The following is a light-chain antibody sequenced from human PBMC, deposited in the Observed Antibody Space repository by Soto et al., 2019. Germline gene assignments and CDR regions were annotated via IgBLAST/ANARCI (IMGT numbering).Light chain of an antibody. CDR1: QSVTTR. Sequence: EIVLTQSPATLSLSPGERATLSCRASQSVTTRLGWYQQKPGQAPRLLIYDASNRATGIPDRFSGSGSGTDFTLTISSLEPEDSAVYYCQQRSTWPQTFGQGTTVEIK. CDR3: QQRSTWPQT. J-gene: IGKJ1*01. CDR2: DAS. V-gene: IGKV3-11*01.